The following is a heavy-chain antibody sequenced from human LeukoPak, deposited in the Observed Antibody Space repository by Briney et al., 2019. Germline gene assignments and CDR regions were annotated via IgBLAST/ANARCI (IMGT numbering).Heavy chain of an antibody. V-gene: IGHV3-33*01. CDR3: AREKSLATPRWFDP. D-gene: IGHD1-26*01. CDR2: IWYDGSNK. Sequence: PGRSLRLSCAASGFTFSNYGMHWVRQAPGKGLEWVAVIWYDGSNKYYADSVKGRFTISRDNSKNTLYLQMNSLRAEDTAVYYCAREKSLATPRWFDPWGQGTLVTVSS. J-gene: IGHJ5*02. CDR1: GFTFSNYG.